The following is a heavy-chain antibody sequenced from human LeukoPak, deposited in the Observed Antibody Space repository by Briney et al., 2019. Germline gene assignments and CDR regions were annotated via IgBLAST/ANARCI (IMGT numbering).Heavy chain of an antibody. D-gene: IGHD4-17*01. V-gene: IGHV3-21*01. Sequence: GGSLRLSCAASGFTFSSYSMNWVRQAPGKGLEWVSSISSCSSYIYYADSVKGRFTISRDNAKNSLYLQMNSLRAEDTAVYYCARAYGDYSAFDIWGQGTMVTVSS. CDR3: ARAYGDYSAFDI. CDR2: ISSCSSYI. J-gene: IGHJ3*02. CDR1: GFTFSSYS.